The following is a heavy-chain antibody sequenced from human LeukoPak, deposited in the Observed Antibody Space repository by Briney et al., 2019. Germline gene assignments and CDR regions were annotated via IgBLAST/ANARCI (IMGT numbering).Heavy chain of an antibody. D-gene: IGHD5-12*01. Sequence: SETLSLTCAVYGGSFSGYYWSWIRQPPGKGLEWIGEINHSGSTNYNPSLKSRVTISVDTSKNQFSLKLSSVTAADTAVYYCASARRGYMGYGGFDYWGQGTLVTVSS. J-gene: IGHJ4*02. CDR1: GGSFSGYY. CDR3: ASARRGYMGYGGFDY. CDR2: INHSGST. V-gene: IGHV4-34*01.